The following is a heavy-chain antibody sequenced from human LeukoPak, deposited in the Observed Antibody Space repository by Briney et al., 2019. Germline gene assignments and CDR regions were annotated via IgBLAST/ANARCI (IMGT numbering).Heavy chain of an antibody. CDR2: ISGSGGST. D-gene: IGHD4-17*01. Sequence: PGGSLRLSCAASGFTFSSYAMSWVRQAPGKGLEWVSAISGSGGSTYYADSVKGRFTISRDNAKNSLYLQMNSLRAEDTAVYYCASFPTVGDIFDYWGQGTLVTVSS. V-gene: IGHV3-23*01. CDR3: ASFPTVGDIFDY. J-gene: IGHJ4*02. CDR1: GFTFSSYA.